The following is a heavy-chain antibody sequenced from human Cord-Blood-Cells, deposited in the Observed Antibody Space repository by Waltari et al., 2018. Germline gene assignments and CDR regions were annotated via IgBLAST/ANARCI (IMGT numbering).Heavy chain of an antibody. CDR3: ARGGCSSTSCYTLNWFDP. V-gene: IGHV1-18*01. CDR1: YG. D-gene: IGHD2-2*02. Sequence: YGISWVRQAPGQGLEWMGWISAYNGNTNYAQKLQGRVTMTTDTSTSTAYMELRSLRSDDTAVYYCARGGCSSTSCYTLNWFDPWGQGTLVTVSS. J-gene: IGHJ5*02. CDR2: ISAYNGNT.